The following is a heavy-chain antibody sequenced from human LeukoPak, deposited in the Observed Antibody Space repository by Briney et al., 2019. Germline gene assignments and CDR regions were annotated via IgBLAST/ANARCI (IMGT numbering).Heavy chain of an antibody. V-gene: IGHV3-30*04. J-gene: IGHJ4*02. CDR2: ISYDGSNK. CDR1: GFTFSSYA. Sequence: GGSLRLSCAASGFTFSSYAMHWVRQAPGKGLEWVAVISYDGSNKYYADSVKGRFTISRDNSENTLYLQMNSLRAEDTAVYYCARAGGSGWYYFDYWGQGTLVTVSS. D-gene: IGHD6-19*01. CDR3: ARAGGSGWYYFDY.